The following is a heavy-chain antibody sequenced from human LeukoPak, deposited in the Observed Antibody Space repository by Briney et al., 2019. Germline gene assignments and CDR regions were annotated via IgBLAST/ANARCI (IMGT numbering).Heavy chain of an antibody. CDR2: INSDGSST. Sequence: GGSLRLSCAAAGFTFSSYWIHCVRQAPGKGLVWVSRINSDGSSTSYADSVKGRFTISRDNAKNTLYLQMNNLRAEDTAVYYCTREAVAGTGWFVPWRQGTLVTVSS. D-gene: IGHD6-19*01. CDR1: GFTFSSYW. V-gene: IGHV3-74*01. CDR3: TREAVAGTGWFVP. J-gene: IGHJ5*02.